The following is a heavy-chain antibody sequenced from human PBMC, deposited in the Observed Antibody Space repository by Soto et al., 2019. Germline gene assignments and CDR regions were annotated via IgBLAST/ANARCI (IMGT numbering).Heavy chain of an antibody. Sequence: PGGSLRLSCAASGFTFSSYSMNWVRQAPGKGLEWVSYISSSSSYTNYADSVKGRFTISRDNAKNSLYLQMNCLRAEDTAVYYCARDRKVDGSTENYWGQGTLVTVSS. J-gene: IGHJ4*02. D-gene: IGHD2-2*01. V-gene: IGHV3-21*05. CDR2: ISSSSSYT. CDR3: ARDRKVDGSTENY. CDR1: GFTFSSYS.